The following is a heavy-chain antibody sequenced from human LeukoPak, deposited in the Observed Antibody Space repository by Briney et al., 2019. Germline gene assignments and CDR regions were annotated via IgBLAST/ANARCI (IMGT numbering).Heavy chain of an antibody. V-gene: IGHV3-48*03. J-gene: IGHJ4*02. CDR3: VRADFDSSGYPFFDF. CDR1: GFTFSNHN. CDR2: ISTTTSGTTI. Sequence: GGSLRLSCAASGFTFSNHNMNWVRQAPGKGLEWVSYISTTTSGTTIYYGDSVAGRFTITRDNAKNSLYLQMNSLRAEETGVYYCVRADFDSSGYPFFDFWGQGTLVIVSS. D-gene: IGHD3-22*01.